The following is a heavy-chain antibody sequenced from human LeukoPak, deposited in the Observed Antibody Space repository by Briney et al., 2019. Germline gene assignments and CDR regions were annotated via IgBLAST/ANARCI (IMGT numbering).Heavy chain of an antibody. CDR1: GFTFSSYW. V-gene: IGHV3-74*01. CDR2: INSDGSST. D-gene: IGHD7-27*01. J-gene: IGHJ4*02. Sequence: GGTLRLSCAASGFTFSSYWMHWVRQAPGKGLVWVSRINSDGSSTNYADSVKGRFTISRDNAKNTLYLQVKSLRAEDTAVYYCARGPSGWGSLDSWGQGTLVTVSS. CDR3: ARGPSGWGSLDS.